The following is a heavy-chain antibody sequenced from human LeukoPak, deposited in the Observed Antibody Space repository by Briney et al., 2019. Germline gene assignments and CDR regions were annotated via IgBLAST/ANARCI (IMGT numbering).Heavy chain of an antibody. Sequence: VSAICVSGATTYSPASVKGRFTISRDNSKNTLYVQMNSLRAEDTAVYYCAKVGVIYGFDYWGQGTLVTVSS. CDR2: ICVSGATT. V-gene: IGHV3-23*01. J-gene: IGHJ4*02. CDR3: AKVGVIYGFDY. D-gene: IGHD3-16*02.